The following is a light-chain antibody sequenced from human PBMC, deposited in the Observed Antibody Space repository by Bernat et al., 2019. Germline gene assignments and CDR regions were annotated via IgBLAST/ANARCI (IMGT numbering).Light chain of an antibody. J-gene: IGLJ2*01. Sequence: QPVLTQPPSVSGAPGQRATISCTGSSSNIGAGYDVHWYQQLPGRAPKLLMFGNNNRPSGVPDRFAGSTSGTSASLAITGLQAEDEAHYYCQSYDSSLSGSVFGGGTKLAVV. CDR1: SSNIGAGYD. V-gene: IGLV1-40*01. CDR3: QSYDSSLSGSV. CDR2: GNN.